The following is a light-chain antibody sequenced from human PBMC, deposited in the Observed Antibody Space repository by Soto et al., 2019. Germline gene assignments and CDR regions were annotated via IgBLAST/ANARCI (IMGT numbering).Light chain of an antibody. J-gene: IGLJ1*01. CDR3: TSYTTTTPYV. CDR1: TSDVGGYDY. CDR2: EVR. V-gene: IGLV2-14*01. Sequence: QSALTQPASVSGSPGQSITISCTGTTSDVGGYDYVSWYQQHSGKGPKLLIYEVRNRPSGVSNRFSGSKSGNTASLTISGLQTDDEADYYCTSYTTTTPYVCGPGTKVTVL.